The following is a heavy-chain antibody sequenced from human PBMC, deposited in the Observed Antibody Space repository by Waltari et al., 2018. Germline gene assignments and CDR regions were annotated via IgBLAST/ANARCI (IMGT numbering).Heavy chain of an antibody. D-gene: IGHD6-13*01. Sequence: QVQLVQSGAELKKPGSSVKVSCKASGGSFSTYAITWVRQAPGQGLEWMGRIIPMCGTANYAQKIQDRVTIITDESMTTAYMELSSLTSEDTAVYYCARGGLYGQQLLESAFEIWGQGTKVTVSS. CDR2: IIPMCGTA. CDR1: GGSFSTYA. CDR3: ARGGLYGQQLLESAFEI. J-gene: IGHJ3*02. V-gene: IGHV1-69*05.